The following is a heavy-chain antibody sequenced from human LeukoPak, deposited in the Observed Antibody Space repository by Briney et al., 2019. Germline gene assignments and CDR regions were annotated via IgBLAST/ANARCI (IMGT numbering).Heavy chain of an antibody. V-gene: IGHV1-69*05. J-gene: IGHJ6*03. CDR2: IIPIFGTA. CDR3: ARGSTYYYYYYMDV. CDR1: GGTFSSYA. Sequence: EASVKLSCKASGGTFSSYAISWVRQAPGQGLEWMGGIIPIFGTANYAQKFQGRVTITTDESTSTAYMELSSLRSEDTAVYYCARGSTYYYYYYMDVWGKGTTVTVSS.